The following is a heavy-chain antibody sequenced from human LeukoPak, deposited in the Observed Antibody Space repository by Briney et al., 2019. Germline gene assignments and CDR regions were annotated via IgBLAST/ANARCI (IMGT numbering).Heavy chain of an antibody. D-gene: IGHD2-2*01. CDR2: INPNSGGT. J-gene: IGHJ5*02. CDR3: ARDLYCSSTSCYDWFDP. V-gene: IGHV1-2*02. Sequence: PAASVKVSCKASGYTFTGYYMHWVRQAPGQGLEWMGWINPNSGGTNYAQKLQGRVTMTRDTSISTAYMELSRLRSDDTAVYYCARDLYCSSTSCYDWFDPWGQGTLVTVSS. CDR1: GYTFTGYY.